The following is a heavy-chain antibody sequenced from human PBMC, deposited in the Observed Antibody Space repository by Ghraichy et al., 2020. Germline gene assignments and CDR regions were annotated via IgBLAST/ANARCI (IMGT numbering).Heavy chain of an antibody. V-gene: IGHV3-30*04. CDR1: GFTFSSYA. CDR3: ARDRTRARRSGYHTLDY. D-gene: IGHD3-3*01. J-gene: IGHJ4*02. CDR2: ISYDGSNK. Sequence: GESLNISCAASGFTFSSYAMHWVRQAPGKGLEWVAVISYDGSNKYYADSVKGRFTISRDNSKNTLYLQMNSLRAEDTAVYYCARDRTRARRSGYHTLDYWGQGTLVTVSS.